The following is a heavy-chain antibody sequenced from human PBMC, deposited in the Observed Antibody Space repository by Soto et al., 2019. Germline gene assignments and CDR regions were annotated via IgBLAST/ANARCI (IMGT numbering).Heavy chain of an antibody. V-gene: IGHV1-18*01. J-gene: IGHJ5*02. CDR1: GYTFTSYG. D-gene: IGHD2-2*01. Sequence: VSVKVSCKASGYTFTSYGISWVRQAPGQGLEWMGWISAYNGNTNYAQKLQGRVTMTTDTSTSTAYMELRSLRSDDTAVYYCARAVIVVPADIPPYWFEPWGQGTLVTLSS. CDR3: ARAVIVVPADIPPYWFEP. CDR2: ISAYNGNT.